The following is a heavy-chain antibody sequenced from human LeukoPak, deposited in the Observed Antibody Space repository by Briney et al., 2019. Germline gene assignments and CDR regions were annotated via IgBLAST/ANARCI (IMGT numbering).Heavy chain of an antibody. D-gene: IGHD6-6*01. J-gene: IGHJ4*02. Sequence: GGSLRLSCAASGFSFSVSAMYWVRQASGKGLEGVGRIRNKANKYATAYAASLKGRFTISRDDSKNTAYLQMNSLETEDTAMYYCTYTSSSGVVYWGQGTLVTVSS. V-gene: IGHV3-73*01. CDR3: TYTSSSGVVY. CDR2: IRNKANKYAT. CDR1: GFSFSVSA.